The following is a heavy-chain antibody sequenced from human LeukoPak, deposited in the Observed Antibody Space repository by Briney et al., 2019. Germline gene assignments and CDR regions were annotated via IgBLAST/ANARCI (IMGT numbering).Heavy chain of an antibody. D-gene: IGHD6-13*01. V-gene: IGHV1-8*03. J-gene: IGHJ4*02. CDR3: ARDLVAAAGIIDY. CDR1: GYTFTSYD. CDR2: MNPNSGNT. Sequence: ASVKVSCKASGYTFTSYDINWVRQATGQGLEWMGWMNPNSGNTGYAQKFQGRVTITRNTSISTAYMELSRLRSDDTAMYYCARDLVAAAGIIDYWGQGTLVTVSS.